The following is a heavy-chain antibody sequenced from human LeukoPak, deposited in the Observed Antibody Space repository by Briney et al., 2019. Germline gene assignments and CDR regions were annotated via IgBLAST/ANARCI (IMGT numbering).Heavy chain of an antibody. CDR2: FDPEDGET. Sequence: GASVKVSCKASGYTFTSYDINWVRQAPGKGLEWMGGFDPEDGETIYAQKFQGRVTMTEDTSTDTAYMELSSLRSEDTAVYYCARPNSRGAMDYWGQETLVTFSS. J-gene: IGHJ4*02. CDR1: GYTFTSYD. CDR3: ARPNSRGAMDY. V-gene: IGHV1-24*01. D-gene: IGHD3-10*01.